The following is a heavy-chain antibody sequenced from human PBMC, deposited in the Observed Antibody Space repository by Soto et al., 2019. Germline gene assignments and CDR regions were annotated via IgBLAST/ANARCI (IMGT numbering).Heavy chain of an antibody. V-gene: IGHV3-48*01. Sequence: EVQLVESGGGLVQPGGSLRLSCAASGFTFSSYSMNWVRQAPGKGLERVSYISSSSSTIYYADSVKGRFTISRDNAKNSLYLQMNSLRAEDTAVYYCARANHYGSPGEFDYWGQGTLVTDSS. CDR3: ARANHYGSPGEFDY. CDR2: ISSSSSTI. J-gene: IGHJ4*02. D-gene: IGHD3-10*01. CDR1: GFTFSSYS.